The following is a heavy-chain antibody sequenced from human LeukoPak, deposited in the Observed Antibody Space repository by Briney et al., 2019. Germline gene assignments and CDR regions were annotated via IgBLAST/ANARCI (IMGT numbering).Heavy chain of an antibody. Sequence: GRSLRLSCAASGFTFSSYAMHWVHQAPGKGLEWVAVISYDGSNKYYADSVKGRFTISRDNSKNTLYLQMNSLRAEDTAVYYCARARHGAPKNYYDSSGYYPDYWGQGTLVTVSS. V-gene: IGHV3-30-3*01. D-gene: IGHD3-22*01. CDR1: GFTFSSYA. J-gene: IGHJ4*02. CDR3: ARARHGAPKNYYDSSGYYPDY. CDR2: ISYDGSNK.